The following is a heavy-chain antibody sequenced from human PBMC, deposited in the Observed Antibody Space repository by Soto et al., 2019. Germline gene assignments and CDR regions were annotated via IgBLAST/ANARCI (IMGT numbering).Heavy chain of an antibody. J-gene: IGHJ3*02. V-gene: IGHV1-18*04. CDR3: ARAPLANWGSDAFDI. CDR1: GYTFTSYG. D-gene: IGHD7-27*01. CDR2: ISAYNGNT. Sequence: GALVKVSCKASGYTFTSYGISWVRQAPGQGLEWMGWISAYNGNTNYAQKLQGRVTMTTDTSTSTAYMELRSLRSDDTAVYYCARAPLANWGSDAFDIWGQGTMVTVSS.